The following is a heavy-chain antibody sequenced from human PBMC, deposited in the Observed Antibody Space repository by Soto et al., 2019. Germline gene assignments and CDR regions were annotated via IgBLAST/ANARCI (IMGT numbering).Heavy chain of an antibody. D-gene: IGHD4-4*01. CDR3: ASPAGADYTFDY. J-gene: IGHJ4*02. V-gene: IGHV4-39*01. Sequence: KPSETLSLTCAVSGGSITSSSYYWGWIRQAPGRGLEWIGTIYYRGYTYYNPSLESRVTISADTSKNQLSLNLRSVTAADTAVYYCASPAGADYTFDYWGQGILVTAPQ. CDR2: IYYRGYT. CDR1: GGSITSSSYY.